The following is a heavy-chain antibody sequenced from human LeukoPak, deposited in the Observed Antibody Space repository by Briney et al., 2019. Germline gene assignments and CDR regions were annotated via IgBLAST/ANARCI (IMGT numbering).Heavy chain of an antibody. J-gene: IGHJ4*02. CDR3: ARAPSPYSSGWYEPFDY. CDR1: GFTFSSNA. CDR2: ISSNGGST. Sequence: GGSLRLSCAASGFTFSSNAMHWVRQAPGKGLEYVSAISSNGGSTYYANSVKGRFTISRDNSKYTLYLQMGSLRAEDMAVYYCARAPSPYSSGWYEPFDYWGQGTLVTVSS. D-gene: IGHD6-19*01. V-gene: IGHV3-64*01.